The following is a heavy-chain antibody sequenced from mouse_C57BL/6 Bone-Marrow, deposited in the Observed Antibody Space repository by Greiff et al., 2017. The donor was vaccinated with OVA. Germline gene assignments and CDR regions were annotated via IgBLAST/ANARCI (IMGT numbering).Heavy chain of an antibody. D-gene: IGHD1-1*01. Sequence: EVNVVESGGGLVQSGRSLRLSCATSGFTFSDFYMEWVRQAPGTGLEWIAASRNKANDYTTEYSASVKGRFIVSRDTSQSILYLQMNALRAEDTAIYYCARDARGLFAFAYWGQGTLVTVSA. CDR3: ARDARGLFAFAY. V-gene: IGHV7-1*01. J-gene: IGHJ3*01. CDR1: GFTFSDFY. CDR2: SRNKANDYTT.